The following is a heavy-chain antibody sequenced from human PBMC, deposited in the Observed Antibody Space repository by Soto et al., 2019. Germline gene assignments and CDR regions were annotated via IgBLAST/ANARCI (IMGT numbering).Heavy chain of an antibody. D-gene: IGHD3-10*01. CDR1: GFTFSSFW. CDR3: VRNRGPFLRDGLDY. J-gene: IGHJ4*02. Sequence: EVQLVESGGGLVQPGGSLRISCAASGFTFSSFWMHWVRQAPGKGLVWVSRISGDGNNAVYADSVKGRFTVSRDNGQNNLDLQMNSLTSDGTALYDCVRNRGPFLRDGLDYWGPGILVTVSS. V-gene: IGHV3-74*01. CDR2: ISGDGNNA.